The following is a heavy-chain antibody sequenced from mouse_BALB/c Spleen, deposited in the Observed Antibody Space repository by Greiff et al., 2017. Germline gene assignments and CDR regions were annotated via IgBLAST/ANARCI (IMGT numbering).Heavy chain of an antibody. Sequence: DVMLVESGGGLVQPGGSRKLSCAASGFTFSSFGMHWVRQAPEKGLEWVAYISSGSSTIYYADTVKGRFTISRDNPKNTLFLQMTSLRSEDTAMYYCARRGIYDGYYGAMDYWGQGTSVTVSS. CDR1: GFTFSSFG. V-gene: IGHV5-17*02. CDR3: ARRGIYDGYYGAMDY. D-gene: IGHD2-3*01. J-gene: IGHJ4*01. CDR2: ISSGSSTI.